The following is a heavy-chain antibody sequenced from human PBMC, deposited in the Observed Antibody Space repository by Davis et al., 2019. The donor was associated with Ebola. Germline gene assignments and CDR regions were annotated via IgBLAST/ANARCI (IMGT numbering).Heavy chain of an antibody. CDR3: ARHGSYLLDLGWFDP. J-gene: IGHJ5*02. CDR1: GYSISNGFS. D-gene: IGHD2-15*01. Sequence: SETLSLTCTVSGYSISNGFSWGWIRQPPGKGLEWIGEINHSGSTYYNPSLKSRVTISVDTSKNQFSLKLSSVTAADTAVYYCARHGSYLLDLGWFDPWGQGTLVTVSS. V-gene: IGHV4-38-2*02. CDR2: INHSGST.